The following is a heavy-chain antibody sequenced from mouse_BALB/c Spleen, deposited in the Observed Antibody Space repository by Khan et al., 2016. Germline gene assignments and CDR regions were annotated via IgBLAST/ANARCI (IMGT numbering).Heavy chain of an antibody. J-gene: IGHJ3*01. V-gene: IGHV4-1*02. D-gene: IGHD2-14*01. CDR3: ARAGYDGYLVN. CDR2: INPDSSTI. CDR1: GFDFSRYW. Sequence: EVQLQESGGGLVQPGGSLKLSCAASGFDFSRYWMSWVRQAPGNGLEWIGEINPDSSTINYTPSLKDKFIISRDNAKNTLYLQMSKVRSEDTVLXYCARAGYDGYLVNWGQGTLVTVSA.